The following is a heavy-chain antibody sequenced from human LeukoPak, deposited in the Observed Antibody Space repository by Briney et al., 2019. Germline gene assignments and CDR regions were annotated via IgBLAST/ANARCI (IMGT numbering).Heavy chain of an antibody. J-gene: IGHJ4*02. CDR3: AKAPTGYGSGRYFDY. Sequence: GGPLRLSCAASGFTFSSYGMHWVRQAPGKGLEWVAFIRYDGSNKYYADSVKGRFTISRDNSKNTLYLQMNSLRAEDTAVYYCAKAPTGYGSGRYFDYWGQGTLVTVSS. CDR2: IRYDGSNK. CDR1: GFTFSSYG. V-gene: IGHV3-30*02. D-gene: IGHD3-10*01.